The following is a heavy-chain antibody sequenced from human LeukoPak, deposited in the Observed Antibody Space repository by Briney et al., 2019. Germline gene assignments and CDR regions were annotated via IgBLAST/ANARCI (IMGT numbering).Heavy chain of an antibody. J-gene: IGHJ6*02. V-gene: IGHV4-59*12. Sequence: SETLSLTCTVSGGSISSYYWSWIRQPPGKGLEWIGYIYYSGSTNYNPSLKSRVTISVDTSKNQFSLKLSSVTAADTAVYYCARGLTIFGVDYYYYGMDVWGQGTTVTVSS. D-gene: IGHD3-3*01. CDR2: IYYSGST. CDR3: ARGLTIFGVDYYYYGMDV. CDR1: GGSISSYY.